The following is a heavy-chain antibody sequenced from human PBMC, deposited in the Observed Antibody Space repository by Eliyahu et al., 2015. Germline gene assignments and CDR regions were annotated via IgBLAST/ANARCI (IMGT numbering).Heavy chain of an antibody. CDR2: MNGGRGNT. V-gene: IGHV1-3*01. J-gene: IGHJ3*02. CDR3: TTYDYGDYGVGAFDGLGAFDT. Sequence: QVHLVQSGAEVKKPGASVKVSCXASGYTFTTYAIXWVRQAPGQTPEWKGWMNGGRGNTKXSQXFQGRVTFTRDTSASTAYLDLSSLXSEDTAVYYCTTYDYGDYGVGAFDGLGAFDTWGQGTMVTVSS. D-gene: IGHD4-17*01. CDR1: GYTFTTYA.